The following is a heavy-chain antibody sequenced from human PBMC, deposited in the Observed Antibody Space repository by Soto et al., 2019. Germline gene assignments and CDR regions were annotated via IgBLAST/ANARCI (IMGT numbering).Heavy chain of an antibody. CDR2: ISAYTDNP. J-gene: IGHJ5*02. Sequence: GXSVKVSCKASGYSFTNYGFTWGRQAPGQGLEWMGWISAYTDNPNYAQKFQGRVTMTIDTSTTTAYMDLRSLTSDDTAVYYCARVIPGAEAWFGPWGQGTLVTVSS. CDR1: GYSFTNYG. CDR3: ARVIPGAEAWFGP. V-gene: IGHV1-18*01. D-gene: IGHD2-2*01.